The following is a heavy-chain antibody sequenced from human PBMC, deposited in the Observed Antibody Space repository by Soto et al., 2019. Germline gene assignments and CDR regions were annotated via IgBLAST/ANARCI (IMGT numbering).Heavy chain of an antibody. Sequence: GGSLRLSCAASGFTFSSYGMHWVRQAPGKGLEWVAVIWYDGSNKYYADSVKGRFTISRDNSKNTLYLQMNSQRAEDTAVYYCARDRSRWDSSGYYHELDYWGQGTLVTVSS. CDR3: ARDRSRWDSSGYYHELDY. D-gene: IGHD3-22*01. CDR2: IWYDGSNK. CDR1: GFTFSSYG. V-gene: IGHV3-33*01. J-gene: IGHJ4*02.